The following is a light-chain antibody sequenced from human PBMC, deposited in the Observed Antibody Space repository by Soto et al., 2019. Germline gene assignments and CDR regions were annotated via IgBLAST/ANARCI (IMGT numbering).Light chain of an antibody. V-gene: IGKV3-15*01. Sequence: EEVLTQSPATLSVSPGEGATLSCRAGQSVSSKLPWYQQKPGQAPRLLIYGASTRATGIPARFSGSESGTEFALTISSLQSEDFAVYYCQQYDNWPFTFGPGTKVDIK. J-gene: IGKJ3*01. CDR1: QSVSSK. CDR2: GAS. CDR3: QQYDNWPFT.